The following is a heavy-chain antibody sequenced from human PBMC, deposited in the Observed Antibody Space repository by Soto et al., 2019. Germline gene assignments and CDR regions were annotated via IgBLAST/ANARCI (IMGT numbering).Heavy chain of an antibody. V-gene: IGHV3-23*01. D-gene: IGHD3-22*01. Sequence: GGSLILSCAASGFRFDIFAMNWVRQAPGQGLEWVSGISGGGGSTYYADSVKGRFTISRDNSRNTLFLQMNSLRAEDTAVYYCARDYYKYYDSSGYYRSPAYWGQGTLVTVSS. J-gene: IGHJ4*02. CDR1: GFRFDIFA. CDR3: ARDYYKYYDSSGYYRSPAY. CDR2: ISGGGGST.